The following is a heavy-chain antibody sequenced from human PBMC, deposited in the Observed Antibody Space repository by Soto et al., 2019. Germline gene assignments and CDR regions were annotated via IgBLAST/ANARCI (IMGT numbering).Heavy chain of an antibody. CDR2: IWYDGSNK. CDR1: GFTFSSYG. J-gene: IGHJ6*03. Sequence: GGSLRLSCAASGFTFSSYGMHWVRQAPGKGLEWVAVIWYDGSNKYYADSVKGRFTISRDNSKNTLYLQMNSLRAEDTAVYYCARDEFTYPYYYMDVWGKGTTVTVSS. D-gene: IGHD3-16*01. CDR3: ARDEFTYPYYYMDV. V-gene: IGHV3-33*01.